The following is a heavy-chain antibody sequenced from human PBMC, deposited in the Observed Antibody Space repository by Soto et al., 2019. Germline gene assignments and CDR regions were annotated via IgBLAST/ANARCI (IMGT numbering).Heavy chain of an antibody. CDR3: AKAGYSGSYFDY. CDR2: ISYDGSNK. Sequence: GGSLRLSCAASGFTFSSYGMHWVRQAPGKGLEWVAVISYDGSNKYYADSVKGRFTFSRDKSKNTLYLQMNSLRPEDTAVYYCAKAGYSGSYFDYWGQGTLVTVSS. V-gene: IGHV3-30*18. D-gene: IGHD5-12*01. CDR1: GFTFSSYG. J-gene: IGHJ4*02.